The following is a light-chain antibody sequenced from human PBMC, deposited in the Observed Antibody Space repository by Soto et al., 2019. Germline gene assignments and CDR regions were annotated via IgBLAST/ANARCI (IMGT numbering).Light chain of an antibody. CDR1: NVESAF. J-gene: IGLJ2*01. CDR2: QDT. CDR3: QAWDSSTGVI. V-gene: IGLV3-1*01. Sequence: SYELTQPPSLSVSPGQTASITCSGYNVESAFVCWYQQKPGQSPLLVIYQDTRRPSGIPERFSGSSSGNTATLTISGTQAMDEADYYCQAWDSSTGVIFGAGTKLTVL.